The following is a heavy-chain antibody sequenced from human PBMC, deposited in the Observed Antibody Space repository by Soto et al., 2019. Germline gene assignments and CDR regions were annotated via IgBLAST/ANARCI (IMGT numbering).Heavy chain of an antibody. CDR1: SGSISSSYW. CDR2: ISHSGST. CDR3: ARGSLVPVDIVDAVH. D-gene: IGHD3-16*02. J-gene: IGHJ4*02. Sequence: QVQLQESGPGLVKPSGTLSLTCTVSSGSISSSYWWSWVRQPPGKGLEWIGEISHSGSTNYNPSLKSRVTISVDKSQNQSSLNVNSVTAADTAVYFCARGSLVPVDIVDAVHWGQGTRVIVSS. V-gene: IGHV4-4*02.